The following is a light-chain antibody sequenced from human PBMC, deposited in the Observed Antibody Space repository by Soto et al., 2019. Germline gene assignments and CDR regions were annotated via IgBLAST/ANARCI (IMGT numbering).Light chain of an antibody. V-gene: IGLV1-40*01. Sequence: QSVLTQPPSVSGAPGQRVTISCTGSSSNIGAGYDVHWYQQLPGTAPKLLIYGNSNRPSGVPDRFSGSKSGTSASLAITGXXXXXXXXXXXQSXDSSLSGSVFGGGTKVTVL. CDR2: GNS. CDR3: QSXDSSLSGSV. CDR1: SSNIGAGYD. J-gene: IGLJ2*01.